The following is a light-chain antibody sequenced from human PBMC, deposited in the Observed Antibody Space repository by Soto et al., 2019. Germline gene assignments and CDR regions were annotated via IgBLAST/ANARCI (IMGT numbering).Light chain of an antibody. V-gene: IGKV3-20*01. CDR2: GAS. J-gene: IGKJ1*01. Sequence: EIVMTQSPSTLSLSPGERATLSCRASQSVSAAVARYQRKPGQIPSLLISGASIRATGIPDRFSGSGSGTDFTLTISRLEPEDFAVYYCHHYGISPPWTFGQGTKVDIK. CDR3: HHYGISPPWT. CDR1: QSVSAA.